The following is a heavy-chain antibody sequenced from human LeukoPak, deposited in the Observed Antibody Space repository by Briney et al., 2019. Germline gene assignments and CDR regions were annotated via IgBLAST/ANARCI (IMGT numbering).Heavy chain of an antibody. V-gene: IGHV3-7*05. D-gene: IGHD4-23*01. Sequence: PGGSLRLSCAASGFTFTNYWMHWVRQAPGKGLEWVANIKHDGEYYVDSVKGRFTISRDNAKNSLYLQMNSLRVDDTAVYYCAREGGGTDVWGQGTLVTVSS. CDR2: IKHDGE. CDR1: GFTFTNYW. J-gene: IGHJ4*02. CDR3: AREGGGTDV.